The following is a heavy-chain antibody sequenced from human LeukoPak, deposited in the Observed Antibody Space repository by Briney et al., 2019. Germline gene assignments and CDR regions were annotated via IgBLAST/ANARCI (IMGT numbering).Heavy chain of an antibody. CDR2: ISGSGGNT. J-gene: IGHJ4*02. D-gene: IGHD3-22*01. CDR3: ARHLDDSSGYYYFFY. CDR1: GFTFSIYA. V-gene: IGHV3-23*01. Sequence: TGGSLRLSCAASGFTFSIYAMNWVRLAPGTGLEWVSSISGSGGNTYYADSVKGRFTISRDNSKNTLYLQMGSLRAEDMAVYYCARHLDDSSGYYYFFYWGQGTLVTVSS.